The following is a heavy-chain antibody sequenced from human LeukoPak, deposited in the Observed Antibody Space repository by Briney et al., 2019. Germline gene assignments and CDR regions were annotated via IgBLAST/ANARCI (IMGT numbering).Heavy chain of an antibody. J-gene: IGHJ4*02. CDR2: IYYSGST. V-gene: IGHV4-30-4*01. CDR1: GGSISSGDYY. Sequence: SETLSLTCTVSGGSISSGDYYWSWIRQPPGKGLEWLGYIYYSGSTYYNPSLKSRVTISVETSKNQFSLKLSSVTAADTAVYYCARAGNQLLYFPYFDYWGQGTLVTVSS. CDR3: ARAGNQLLYFPYFDY. D-gene: IGHD2-2*02.